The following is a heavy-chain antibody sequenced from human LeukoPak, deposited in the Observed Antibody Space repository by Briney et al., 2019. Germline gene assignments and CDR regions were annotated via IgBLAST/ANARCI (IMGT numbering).Heavy chain of an antibody. Sequence: ASETLSLTCTVSGNSFGDYYWSWIRQPAGKGLEWIGRTYTSGSTTYNPSLKSRVTMSVDTSKSQFSLNMMSVTAADTAVYYCTRDHHRRHYDSQARDTFDIWGQGTMVTVSS. CDR1: GNSFGDYY. D-gene: IGHD3-22*01. CDR3: TRDHHRRHYDSQARDTFDI. V-gene: IGHV4-4*07. CDR2: TYTSGST. J-gene: IGHJ3*02.